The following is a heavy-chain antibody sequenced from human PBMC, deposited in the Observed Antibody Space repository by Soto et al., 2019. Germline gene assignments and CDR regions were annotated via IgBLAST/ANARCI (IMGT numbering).Heavy chain of an antibody. CDR3: ARGHLAAAGHDIDY. V-gene: IGHV4-59*08. J-gene: IGHJ4*02. CDR2: IYTATT. D-gene: IGHD6-13*01. CDR1: GDSIGYSL. Sequence: KPSETLSLICTVSGDSIGYSLWTWLRQTPGRGPQWFGDIYTATTYYNPCLKSRVTISVDTSNNQFSLSLTPVTAADTAVYYCARGHLAAAGHDIDYCGEGTLVT.